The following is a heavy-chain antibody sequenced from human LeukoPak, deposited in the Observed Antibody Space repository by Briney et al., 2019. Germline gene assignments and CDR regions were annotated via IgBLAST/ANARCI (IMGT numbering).Heavy chain of an antibody. V-gene: IGHV3-11*06. CDR2: IGGSGSDT. CDR1: GFTFSDGY. Sequence: PGGSLRLSCAASGFTFSDGYMTWIRQVPGKGLESIAYIGGSGSDTNYADSVRGRFTISRDNARSSLFLQMNSLTAEDSAVYFCVRHTRTAAFWGQGALVTVSS. D-gene: IGHD2-15*01. CDR3: VRHTRTAAF. J-gene: IGHJ4*02.